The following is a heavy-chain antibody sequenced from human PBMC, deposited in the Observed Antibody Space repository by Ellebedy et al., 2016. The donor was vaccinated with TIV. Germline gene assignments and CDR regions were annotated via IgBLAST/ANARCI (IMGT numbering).Heavy chain of an antibody. Sequence: GGSLRLSCAASGFTFDDYAMHWVRQAPGKGLEWVSLISGDGGSTYYADSVKGRFTISRDNAKNALYLQMNSLTPEDTAMYYCARAVGVLDYWGRGTLVTVSS. J-gene: IGHJ4*02. D-gene: IGHD1-26*01. V-gene: IGHV3-43*02. CDR2: ISGDGGST. CDR1: GFTFDDYA. CDR3: ARAVGVLDY.